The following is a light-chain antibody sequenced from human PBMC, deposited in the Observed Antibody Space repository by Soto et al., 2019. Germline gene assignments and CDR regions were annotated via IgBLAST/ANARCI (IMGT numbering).Light chain of an antibody. CDR3: QHNYGTPA. J-gene: IGKJ5*01. CDR2: ATA. V-gene: IGKV1-39*01. CDR1: QTISSP. Sequence: DIQMTQSPSSLSASVGGRVTITCRASQTISSPLSWYQQKPGNVPELLIYATARLQSGVPSRFSGSRSGTDFTLTISSVQPEDFATYYCQHNYGTPAFGQGTRLEIK.